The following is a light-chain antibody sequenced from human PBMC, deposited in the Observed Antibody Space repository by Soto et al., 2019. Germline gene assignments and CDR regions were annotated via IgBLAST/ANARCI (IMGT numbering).Light chain of an antibody. V-gene: IGLV1-40*01. CDR1: SSNIGADYD. CDR3: QSYDSILSGGV. Sequence: QSVLTQPPSVSGAPGQRVTISCTGSSSNIGADYDVHWYQQLPGTAPKLLIYSNNNRPSGVPERFSASKSGTSASLAITGLQAEDEADYYCQSYDSILSGGVFGGGTKLTVL. CDR2: SNN. J-gene: IGLJ2*01.